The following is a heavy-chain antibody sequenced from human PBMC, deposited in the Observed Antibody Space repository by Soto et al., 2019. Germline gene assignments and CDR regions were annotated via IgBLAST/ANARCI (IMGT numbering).Heavy chain of an antibody. CDR1: GYAFSNYG. CDR2: ISPYNGNT. D-gene: IGHD5-12*01. V-gene: IGHV1-18*04. J-gene: IGHJ5*02. CDR3: ATSYDSGFDP. Sequence: QILLVQSGAEVKKPGASVRVSCKASGYAFSNYGISWIRQAPGLGLEWMGWISPYNGNTDYAQSLQGRVTMTTDTSTNTAYMELRSLTSDDTAVYYCATSYDSGFDPWGQGTLVTVSS.